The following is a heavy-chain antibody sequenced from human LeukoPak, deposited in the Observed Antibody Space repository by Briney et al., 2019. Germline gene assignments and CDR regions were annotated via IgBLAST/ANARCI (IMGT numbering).Heavy chain of an antibody. Sequence: GRSLRLSCAASGFTFDDYAMHWVRQAPGKGLEWVSGISWNSGSIGYADSVKGRFTISRDNAKNSLYLQMDRLRVDDTALYFCARDSPRWDCWGQGSLVTVSS. CDR2: ISWNSGSI. CDR1: GFTFDDYA. D-gene: IGHD1-14*01. V-gene: IGHV3-9*01. J-gene: IGHJ4*02. CDR3: ARDSPRWDC.